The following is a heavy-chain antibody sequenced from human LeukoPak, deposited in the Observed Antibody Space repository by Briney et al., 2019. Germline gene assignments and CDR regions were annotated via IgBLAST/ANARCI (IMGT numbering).Heavy chain of an antibody. J-gene: IGHJ4*02. CDR2: MYYSGSI. D-gene: IGHD3-3*01. CDR3: ARHTDFWSGSDY. Sequence: PSETLSLTCSVSGDSISSSGHYWGWIRQPPGKGLEWIGSMYYSGSIYFNPSLKSRVTISLDTSKNQFSLTLSSVTAADTAVYYCARHTDFWSGSDYWGQGTLVTVSS. V-gene: IGHV4-39*01. CDR1: GDSISSSGHY.